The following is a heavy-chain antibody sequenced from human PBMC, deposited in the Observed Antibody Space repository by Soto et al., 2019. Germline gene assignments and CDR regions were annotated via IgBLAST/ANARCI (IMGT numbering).Heavy chain of an antibody. CDR1: GFTFSSYG. J-gene: IGHJ6*02. D-gene: IGHD3-3*01. CDR3: AKERPNPKDFWSGYSWSGYYYGMDV. Sequence: QVQLVESGGGVVQPGRSLRLSCAASGFTFSSYGMHWVRQAPGKGLEWVAVISYDGSNKYYADSVKGRFTISRDNSKNTLYLQMNSLRAEDTAVYYCAKERPNPKDFWSGYSWSGYYYGMDVWGQGTTVTVSS. V-gene: IGHV3-30*18. CDR2: ISYDGSNK.